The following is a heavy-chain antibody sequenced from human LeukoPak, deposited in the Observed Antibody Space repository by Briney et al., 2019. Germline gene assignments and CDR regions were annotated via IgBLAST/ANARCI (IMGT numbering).Heavy chain of an antibody. CDR1: GFTSSTAW. Sequence: GALRLSCAASGFTSSTAWMSWVRQAPGTGLEWVATIKPDGSEKFYVDSVKGRFTISRDSAKNSLYLQMNSLRAEDTAVYYCAKVSHCSGGSCGEFDYWGQGTLVTVSS. CDR2: IKPDGSEK. V-gene: IGHV3-7*03. CDR3: AKVSHCSGGSCGEFDY. D-gene: IGHD2-15*01. J-gene: IGHJ4*02.